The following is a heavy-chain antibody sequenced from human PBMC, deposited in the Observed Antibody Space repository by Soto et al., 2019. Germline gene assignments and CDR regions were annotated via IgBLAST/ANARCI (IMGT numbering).Heavy chain of an antibody. V-gene: IGHV1-18*01. CDR1: GYTFTSYG. Sequence: QVQLVQSGAEVKKPGPSVKVSCKASGYTFTSYGISWVRQAPGQGLEWMGWISAYNGNTNYAQKLQGRVIMTRDTSTSTAYMELRSLRSDDTAVYYCARDHGSGKNLGRWEDYWGQGTLVTVSS. CDR2: ISAYNGNT. J-gene: IGHJ4*02. CDR3: ARDHGSGKNLGRWEDY. D-gene: IGHD3-10*01.